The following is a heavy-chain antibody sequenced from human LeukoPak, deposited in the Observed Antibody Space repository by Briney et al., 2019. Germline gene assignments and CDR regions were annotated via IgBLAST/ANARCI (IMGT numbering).Heavy chain of an antibody. J-gene: IGHJ6*03. Sequence: SETLSLTCAVYGGSFSGYYWSWIRQPPGKGLEWIGEINHSGSTNHNPSLKSRVTISVDTSKNQFSLKLSSVTAADTAVYYCARRLGFGEIPYYYYYYMDVWGKGTTVTISS. CDR2: INHSGST. CDR1: GGSFSGYY. V-gene: IGHV4-34*01. D-gene: IGHD3-10*01. CDR3: ARRLGFGEIPYYYYYYMDV.